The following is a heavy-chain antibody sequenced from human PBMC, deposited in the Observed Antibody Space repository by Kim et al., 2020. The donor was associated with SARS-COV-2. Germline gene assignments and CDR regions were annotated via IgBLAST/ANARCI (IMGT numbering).Heavy chain of an antibody. Sequence: YADSVKGRFTISRDNAKNSLYLQMNSLRAEDTAVYYCARDLISYWYFDLWGRGTLVTVSS. D-gene: IGHD3-16*01. J-gene: IGHJ2*01. CDR3: ARDLISYWYFDL. V-gene: IGHV3-21*01.